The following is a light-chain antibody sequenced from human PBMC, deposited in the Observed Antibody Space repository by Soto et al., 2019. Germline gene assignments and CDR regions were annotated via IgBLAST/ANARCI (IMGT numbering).Light chain of an antibody. V-gene: IGKV3D-20*02. CDR3: QQRSNWPPIT. J-gene: IGKJ5*01. CDR2: GAS. CDR1: QSVRNNY. Sequence: ETVLTQSPGTLSLSPGERATLSCRARQSVRNNYLAWYQQKPGQAPRLLISGASSRAAGIPDRFSGSGSETDFTLTISILEPEDFAVYYCQQRSNWPPITFGQGTRLEIK.